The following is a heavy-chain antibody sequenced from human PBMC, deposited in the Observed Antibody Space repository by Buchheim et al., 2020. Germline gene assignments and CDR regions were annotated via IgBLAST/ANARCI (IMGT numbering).Heavy chain of an antibody. D-gene: IGHD6-6*01. J-gene: IGHJ5*01. Sequence: QVQLVESGGGVVQPERSLRLSCAASGFTFTYYDIHWVRQAPGKGLEWVAVISYDGINKNYADSVRGRFTISRDNSKNTLYLQMKSLRAEDTAVYYCVKEMSPGSTSSLGDWFDSWGQGTL. CDR2: ISYDGINK. CDR3: VKEMSPGSTSSLGDWFDS. CDR1: GFTFTYYD. V-gene: IGHV3-30*18.